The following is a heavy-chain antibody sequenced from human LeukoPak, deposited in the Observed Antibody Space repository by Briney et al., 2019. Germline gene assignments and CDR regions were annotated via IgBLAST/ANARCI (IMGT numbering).Heavy chain of an antibody. CDR2: IYYSGST. CDR1: GGSISSYY. CDR3: ARDISGGFDH. J-gene: IGHJ5*02. V-gene: IGHV4-59*01. D-gene: IGHD6-25*01. Sequence: PSETLSLTCTVSGGSISSYYWSWIRQPPGKGLEWIWYIYYSGSTNYNPSLKSRGTISVDTSKNQFSLKLSSVTAADTAVYYCARDISGGFDHWGQGTLVTVSS.